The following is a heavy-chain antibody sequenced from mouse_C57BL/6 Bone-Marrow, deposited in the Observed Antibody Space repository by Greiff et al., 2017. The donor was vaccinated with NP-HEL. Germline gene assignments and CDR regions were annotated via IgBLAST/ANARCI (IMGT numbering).Heavy chain of an antibody. V-gene: IGHV1-26*01. CDR1: GYTFTDYY. Sequence: VQLQQSGPELVKPGASVKISCKASGYTFTDYYMNWVKQSHGKSLEWIGDINPNNGGTSYNQKFKGKATLTVDKSSSTAYMELRSLTSEDSAVYYCARGWPPEGFAYWGQGTLVTVSA. CDR3: ARGWPPEGFAY. CDR2: INPNNGGT. D-gene: IGHD2-3*01. J-gene: IGHJ3*01.